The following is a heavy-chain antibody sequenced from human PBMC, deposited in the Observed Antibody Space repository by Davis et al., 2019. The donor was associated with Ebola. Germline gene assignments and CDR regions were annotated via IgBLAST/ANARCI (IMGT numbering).Heavy chain of an antibody. CDR1: GGTFSRYA. D-gene: IGHD6-25*01. V-gene: IGHV1-69*13. CDR3: ARGGIMLAANNFFNS. J-gene: IGHJ5*02. CDR2: IIPIFGTA. Sequence: SVKVSCKASGGTFSRYAISWVRQAPGQGLEWMGGIIPIFGTANYAQKFQGRVTITADASSTTVYLDLSSLTSDDTAIYYCARGGIMLAANNFFNSWGQGTLVTVSS.